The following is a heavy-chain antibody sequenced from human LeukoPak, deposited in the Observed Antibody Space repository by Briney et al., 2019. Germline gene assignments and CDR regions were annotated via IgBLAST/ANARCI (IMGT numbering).Heavy chain of an antibody. CDR2: ISAYNDNT. J-gene: IGHJ4*02. CDR3: ARVHYDILTGNSYFDY. V-gene: IGHV1-18*01. D-gene: IGHD3-9*01. CDR1: GYTFTSYG. Sequence: ASVKVSCKASGYTFTSYGISWVRQAPGQGLEWMGWISAYNDNTNYAQKLQGRVTMTTDTSTSTAYMELRSLRSDDTAVYYCARVHYDILTGNSYFDYWGQGTLVTVSS.